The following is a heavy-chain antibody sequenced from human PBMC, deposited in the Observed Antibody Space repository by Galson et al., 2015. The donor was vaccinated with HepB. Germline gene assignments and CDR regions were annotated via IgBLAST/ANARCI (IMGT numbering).Heavy chain of an antibody. CDR2: INAGNGNT. J-gene: IGHJ4*02. CDR3: ARENYGGGTGFDY. D-gene: IGHD3-16*01. CDR1: GYTFSSYT. Sequence: SVKVSCKASGYTFSSYTIHWVRQAPGQWLEWMGWINAGNGNTKYSQKFQGRVTIFRDTSPNTAYMELSSLRSEDTALYYCARENYGGGTGFDYWGQGTLVTVSS. V-gene: IGHV1-3*01.